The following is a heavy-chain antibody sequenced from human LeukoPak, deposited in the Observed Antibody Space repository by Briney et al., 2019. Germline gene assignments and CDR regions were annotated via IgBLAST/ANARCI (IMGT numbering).Heavy chain of an antibody. CDR2: ISGSGGST. D-gene: IGHD6-19*01. CDR3: AKPSPQQWLVLGDYFDY. J-gene: IGHJ4*02. V-gene: IGHV3-23*01. Sequence: GASLRLSCAASGFSFSSYAMSWVRQAAGKGREWVSAISGSGGSTYYADSVKGRFTISRDNSKNQLYLQMNSLRAEDTAVYYCAKPSPQQWLVLGDYFDYWGQGTLVSVSS. CDR1: GFSFSSYA.